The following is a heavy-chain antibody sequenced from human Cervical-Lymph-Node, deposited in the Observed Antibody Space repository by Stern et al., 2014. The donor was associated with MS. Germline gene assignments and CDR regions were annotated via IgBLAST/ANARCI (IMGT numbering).Heavy chain of an antibody. J-gene: IGHJ4*02. V-gene: IGHV2-70*01. CDR3: ARIRGRSSSEATIDD. D-gene: IGHD6-6*01. CDR1: GFSLSTRGMC. CDR2: TDWDNDK. Sequence: QVTLKESGPALVKPTQTLTLTCSFSGFSLSTRGMCVSWIRQPPGKALEWLAPTDWDNDKYYSKSLKTRLTISKATSKNHVALTLTNMAPVDTATYYCARIRGRSSSEATIDDWGQGTLVTVSS.